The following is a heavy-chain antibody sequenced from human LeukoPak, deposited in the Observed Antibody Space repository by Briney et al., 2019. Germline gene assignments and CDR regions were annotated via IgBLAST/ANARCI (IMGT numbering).Heavy chain of an antibody. CDR2: INPNSGNT. Sequence: ASVKVSCKASGYTFTGYYMHWVRQAPGQGLEWMGWINPNSGNTGYAQKFQGRVTMTRNTSISTAYMELSSLRSEDTAVYYCARGRRSSWYLLHYWGQGTLVTVSS. D-gene: IGHD6-13*01. V-gene: IGHV1-8*02. J-gene: IGHJ4*02. CDR3: ARGRRSSWYLLHY. CDR1: GYTFTGYY.